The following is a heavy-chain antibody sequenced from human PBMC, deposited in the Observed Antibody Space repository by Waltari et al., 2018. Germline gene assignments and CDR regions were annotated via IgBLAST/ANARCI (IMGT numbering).Heavy chain of an antibody. Sequence: QVQLVQSGAEVKKPGASVKVSCKASGYTFTGYYMHWVRQAPGQGLEWMGWINPNSGGTNYAQKFQGRVTMTRDTSISTAYMELSRLRSDDTAVYYCARGSSTVVVVAAFWFDPWGQGTLVTVSS. J-gene: IGHJ5*02. CDR1: GYTFTGYY. V-gene: IGHV1-2*02. D-gene: IGHD2-15*01. CDR2: INPNSGGT. CDR3: ARGSSTVVVVAAFWFDP.